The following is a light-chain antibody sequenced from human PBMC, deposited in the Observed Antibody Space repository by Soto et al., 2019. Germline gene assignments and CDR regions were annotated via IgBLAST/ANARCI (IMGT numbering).Light chain of an antibody. Sequence: DIQMTQSPSSLSASVGDRVTITCRASQSIGRDLNWFQQKLGKAPKLLIYAASSLQSGVPSRFSGSGSGTDFTLTITSLQPEDFATYYCQQNYSPPSTFGQGTKLEIK. CDR2: AAS. J-gene: IGKJ2*01. CDR1: QSIGRD. V-gene: IGKV1-39*01. CDR3: QQNYSPPST.